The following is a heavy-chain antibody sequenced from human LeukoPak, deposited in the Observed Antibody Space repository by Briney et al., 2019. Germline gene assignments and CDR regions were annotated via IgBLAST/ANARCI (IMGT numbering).Heavy chain of an antibody. CDR3: ARAGGSYGTLAGRTDY. CDR1: GFTVSSNY. D-gene: IGHD5-18*01. J-gene: IGHJ4*02. Sequence: GGSLRLSCAASGFTVSSNYMSWVRQAPGKGLEWVSVIYSGGSTYYADSVKGRFTISRDNSKNTLYLQMNSLRAEDTAVYYCARAGGSYGTLAGRTDYWGQGTLVTVSS. CDR2: IYSGGST. V-gene: IGHV3-53*01.